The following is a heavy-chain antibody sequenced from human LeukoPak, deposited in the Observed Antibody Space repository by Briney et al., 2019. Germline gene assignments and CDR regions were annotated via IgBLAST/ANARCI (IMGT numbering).Heavy chain of an antibody. D-gene: IGHD2-2*01. V-gene: IGHV3-30*04. Sequence: GGSLRLSCAASGFTFSSYAMHWVRQAPGKGLEWVAVISYDGSNKYYADSVKGRFTISRDNSKNTLYLQMNSLRAEDTAVYYCATSTSGAFDIWGQGTMVTVSS. CDR2: ISYDGSNK. J-gene: IGHJ3*02. CDR1: GFTFSSYA. CDR3: ATSTSGAFDI.